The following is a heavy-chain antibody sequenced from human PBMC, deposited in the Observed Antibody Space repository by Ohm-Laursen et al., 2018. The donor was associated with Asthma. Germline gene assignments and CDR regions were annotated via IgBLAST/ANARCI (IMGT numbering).Heavy chain of an antibody. Sequence: SETLSLTCTVSGGSISSYYWSWIRQPPGKGLEWIGYIYYSGSTNYNPSLKGRVTISVDTSKNQFSLKLSSVTAADTAVYYCARSIAALAPSDYWGQGTLVTVSS. J-gene: IGHJ4*02. CDR1: GGSISSYY. CDR3: ARSIAALAPSDY. CDR2: IYYSGST. V-gene: IGHV4-59*01. D-gene: IGHD6-6*01.